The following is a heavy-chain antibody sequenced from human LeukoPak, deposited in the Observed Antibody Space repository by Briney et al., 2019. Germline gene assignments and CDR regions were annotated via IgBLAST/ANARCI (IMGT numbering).Heavy chain of an antibody. CDR1: GFTFSSYS. J-gene: IGHJ4*02. CDR2: ISSSSSYI. Sequence: GSLRLSCAASGFTFSSYSMNWVRQAPGKGLEWVSSISSSSSYIYYADSVKGRFTISRDNAENSLYLQMNSLRAEDTAVYYCARGAYCGGDCYRSPVDYWGQGTLVTVSS. V-gene: IGHV3-21*01. D-gene: IGHD2-21*02. CDR3: ARGAYCGGDCYRSPVDY.